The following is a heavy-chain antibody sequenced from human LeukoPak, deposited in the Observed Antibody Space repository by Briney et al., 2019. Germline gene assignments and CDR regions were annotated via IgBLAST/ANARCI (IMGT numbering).Heavy chain of an antibody. CDR2: ISYDGSNK. Sequence: PGRSLRLSCAASGFTFSSYAMHWVRQAPGKGLEWVAVISYDGSNKYYADSVKGRFTISRDNFKNTLYLQMNSLRAEDTAVYYCARTSRGYSYGYVDYWGQGTLVTVSS. CDR3: ARTSRGYSYGYVDY. CDR1: GFTFSSYA. J-gene: IGHJ4*02. V-gene: IGHV3-30*04. D-gene: IGHD5-18*01.